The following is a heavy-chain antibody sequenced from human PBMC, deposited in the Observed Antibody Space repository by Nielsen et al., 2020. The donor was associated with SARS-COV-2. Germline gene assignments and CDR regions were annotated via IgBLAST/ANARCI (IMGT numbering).Heavy chain of an antibody. J-gene: IGHJ4*02. CDR2: IKQDGTEK. D-gene: IGHD3-10*01. V-gene: IGHV3-7*03. CDR1: GFSFSTYW. Sequence: GGSLRLSCAASGFSFSTYWMHWVRQAPGRGLEWVANIKQDGTEKYYVDSVKGRFTISRDNAKNSVYLQVNSLSAEDTAVYYCARGRGFDYWGQGTLVTVSS. CDR3: ARGRGFDY.